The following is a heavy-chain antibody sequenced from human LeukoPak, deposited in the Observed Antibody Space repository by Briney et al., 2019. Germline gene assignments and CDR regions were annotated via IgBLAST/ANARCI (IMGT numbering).Heavy chain of an antibody. V-gene: IGHV3-9*01. D-gene: IGHD6-19*01. CDR2: ISWNSGSI. J-gene: IGHJ3*02. CDR1: GFTFDDYA. Sequence: PGRSLRLSCAASGFTFDDYAMHWVRQAPGKGLEWASGISWNSGSIGYADSVKGRFTISRDNAKNSLYLQMNSLRAEDTALYYCAKDRSSGWFDAFDIWGQGTMVTVSS. CDR3: AKDRSSGWFDAFDI.